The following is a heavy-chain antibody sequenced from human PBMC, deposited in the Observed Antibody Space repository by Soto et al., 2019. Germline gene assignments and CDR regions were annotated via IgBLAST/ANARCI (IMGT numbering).Heavy chain of an antibody. D-gene: IGHD2-2*01. CDR1: GFTFSSYW. V-gene: IGHV3-74*01. Sequence: GGSLRLSCAASGFTFSSYWMHWVRQAPGKGLVWVSRINSDGSSTSYADSVKGRFTISRDNAKNTLYLQMNSLRAEDTAVYYCARENRGAAAIPGDYYYYYMDVWGKGTTVTVSS. CDR3: ARENRGAAAIPGDYYYYYMDV. J-gene: IGHJ6*03. CDR2: INSDGSST.